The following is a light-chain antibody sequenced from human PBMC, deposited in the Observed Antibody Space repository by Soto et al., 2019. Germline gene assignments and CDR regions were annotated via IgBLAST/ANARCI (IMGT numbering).Light chain of an antibody. CDR3: AAWDDTLNGLYV. CDR2: SSN. V-gene: IGLV1-44*01. J-gene: IGLJ1*01. CDR1: SSNIGSNT. Sequence: QSVLTQPPSASGTPGQRVTISCSGSSSNIGSNTVSWYQHLPGTAPKLLIYSSNQRPSGVPDRFSGSKSGTSASLAISGLQSEDEADYYCAAWDDTLNGLYVFGTGTKVTVL.